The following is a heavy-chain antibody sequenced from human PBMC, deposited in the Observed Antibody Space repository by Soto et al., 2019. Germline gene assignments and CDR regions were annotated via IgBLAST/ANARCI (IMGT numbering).Heavy chain of an antibody. CDR2: INPNSGGT. CDR3: ARGSYSGYFDY. Sequence: ASVKVSCKASGYTFTGYYMHWVRQAPGQGLEWMGWINPNSGGTNYAQKFQGWVTMTRDTSISTAYMELSSLRSEDTAVYYCARGSYSGYFDYWGQGTLVTVSS. CDR1: GYTFTGYY. V-gene: IGHV1-2*04. D-gene: IGHD2-15*01. J-gene: IGHJ4*02.